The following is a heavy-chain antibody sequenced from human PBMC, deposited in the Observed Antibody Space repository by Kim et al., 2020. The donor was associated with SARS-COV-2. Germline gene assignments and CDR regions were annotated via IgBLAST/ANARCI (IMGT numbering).Heavy chain of an antibody. CDR3: TREVAI. Sequence: WPDETKEYYADSVQGRFTISRDNSMNTLYLQMNSLGAEDTAVYYCTREVAIWGQGTLVTVSS. J-gene: IGHJ4*02. V-gene: IGHV3-33*01. CDR2: WPDETKE.